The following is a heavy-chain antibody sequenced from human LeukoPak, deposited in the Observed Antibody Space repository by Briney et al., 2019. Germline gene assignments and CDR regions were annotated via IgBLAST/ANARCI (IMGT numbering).Heavy chain of an antibody. Sequence: ESGPTLVKPSQTLTLTCTFSGFSLSTSGVGVGWIRQPPGKALEWLALIYWNDDKRYSPSLKSRLTITKDTSKNQVVLTMTNMDPVDTATYYCAHSTPIFGVRVWFDPWGQGTLVTVSS. D-gene: IGHD3-3*01. CDR3: AHSTPIFGVRVWFDP. CDR1: GFSLSTSGVG. V-gene: IGHV2-5*01. J-gene: IGHJ5*02. CDR2: IYWNDDK.